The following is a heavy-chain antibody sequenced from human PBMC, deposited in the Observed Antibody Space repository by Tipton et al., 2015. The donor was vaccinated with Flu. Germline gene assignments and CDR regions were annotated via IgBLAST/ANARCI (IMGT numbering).Heavy chain of an antibody. D-gene: IGHD4-17*01. V-gene: IGHV4-59*01. CDR2: IYYSGST. CDR3: ARDSGFGDPFDY. CDR1: GGSISRYY. J-gene: IGHJ4*02. Sequence: TLSLTCTVSGGSISRYYWSWIRQPPGKGLEWIGYIYYSGSTNYNPSLKSRVTISLDTSKNQFSLNLNSVTAADTAVYYCARDSGFGDPFDYWGQGTLVNVSS.